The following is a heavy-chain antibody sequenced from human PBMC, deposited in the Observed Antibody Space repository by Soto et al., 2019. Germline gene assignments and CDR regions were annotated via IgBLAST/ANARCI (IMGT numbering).Heavy chain of an antibody. CDR1: GFTFSNYG. CDR3: ARDGDVNTGFGKDY. Sequence: GGSLRLSCAASGFTFSNYGMHWVRQAPGKGLEWVAFIWYDGGNKYYAESVKGRFTISRDNSKNTLYLQMNSLRAEDTAVYYCARDGDVNTGFGKDYWGQGTLVTVSS. CDR2: IWYDGGNK. V-gene: IGHV3-33*01. D-gene: IGHD3-16*01. J-gene: IGHJ4*02.